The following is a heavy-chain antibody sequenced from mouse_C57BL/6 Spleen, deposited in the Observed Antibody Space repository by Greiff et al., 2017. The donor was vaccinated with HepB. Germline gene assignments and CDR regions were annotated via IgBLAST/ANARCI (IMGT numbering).Heavy chain of an antibody. CDR3: ARGPYYYGSSYYFDY. CDR2: IDPSDSYT. Sequence: QVQLKQPGAELVRPGTSVKLSCKASGYTFTSYWMHWVKQRPGQGLEWIGVIDPSDSYTNYNQKFKGKATLTVDTSSSTAYMQLSSLTSEDSAVYYCARGPYYYGSSYYFDYWGQGTTLTVSS. CDR1: GYTFTSYW. V-gene: IGHV1-59*01. J-gene: IGHJ2*01. D-gene: IGHD1-1*01.